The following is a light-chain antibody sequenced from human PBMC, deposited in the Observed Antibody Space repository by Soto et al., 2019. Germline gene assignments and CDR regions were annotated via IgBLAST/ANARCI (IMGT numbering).Light chain of an antibody. CDR2: VNSDGSH. CDR1: SGHSSYA. Sequence: QPVLTQSPSASASLEASVKLACTLSSGHSSYAIAWHQQQPEKGPRYLMKVNSDGSHRKGDGIPDRFSGSSSGAERFLAISSLHSEDEADYYCQTWDTGRWVFGGGTKLTVL. J-gene: IGLJ3*02. CDR3: QTWDTGRWV. V-gene: IGLV4-69*01.